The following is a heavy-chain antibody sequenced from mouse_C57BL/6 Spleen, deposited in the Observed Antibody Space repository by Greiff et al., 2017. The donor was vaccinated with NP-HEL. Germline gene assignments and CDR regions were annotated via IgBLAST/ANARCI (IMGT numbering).Heavy chain of an antibody. CDR1: GYTFTSYW. J-gene: IGHJ2*01. D-gene: IGHD4-1*01. CDR3: ARSFHGTYYFDY. Sequence: QVQLQQPGAELVMPGASVKLSCKASGYTFTSYWMHWVKQRPGQGLEWIGEIDPSDSYTNYNQKFKGKSTLTVDKSSSTAYMQLSSLTSEDSAVYYCARSFHGTYYFDYWGQGTTLTVSS. CDR2: IDPSDSYT. V-gene: IGHV1-69*01.